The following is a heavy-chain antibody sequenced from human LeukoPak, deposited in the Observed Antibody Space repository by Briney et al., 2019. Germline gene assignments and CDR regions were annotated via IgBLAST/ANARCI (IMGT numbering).Heavy chain of an antibody. D-gene: IGHD2-15*01. CDR1: GGTFSSYA. J-gene: IGHJ4*02. Sequence: ASVKVSCKASGGTFSSYAISWVRQAPGQGLEWMGGIIPIFGTANYAQKFQGRVTITTDESTSTAYMELSSLRSDDTAVYYCARSGGAARDDFDYWGQGTLVTVSS. CDR3: ARSGGAARDDFDY. CDR2: IIPIFGTA. V-gene: IGHV1-69*05.